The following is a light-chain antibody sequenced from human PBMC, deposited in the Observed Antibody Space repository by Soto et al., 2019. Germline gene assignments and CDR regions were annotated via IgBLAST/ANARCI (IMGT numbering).Light chain of an antibody. CDR3: QQSFSTRLMYS. V-gene: IGKV1-39*01. J-gene: IGKJ2*03. Sequence: DIQMTQSPSSLSASVGDSVTITCRASQSISTYLNWYQQQPGKAPKLLIYFASSLQSGVPSRFSGSGSGTDFTLTISSLLPEDSATYYCQQSFSTRLMYSFGQGTKLEIK. CDR1: QSISTY. CDR2: FAS.